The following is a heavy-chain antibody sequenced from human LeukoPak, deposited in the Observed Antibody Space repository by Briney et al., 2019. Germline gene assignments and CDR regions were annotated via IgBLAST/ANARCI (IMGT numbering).Heavy chain of an antibody. J-gene: IGHJ3*02. CDR2: ISSSSSYI. CDR3: ARGLYCTNGVCYDDAFDI. D-gene: IGHD2-8*01. V-gene: IGHV3-21*01. Sequence: GGSLRLSRAASGFTFSSYSMNWVRQAPGKGLDWVSSISSSSSYIYYADSVKGRFTISRDNAKNSLYLEMNSLRAEDTAVYYSARGLYCTNGVCYDDAFDIWGQGTMVTVSS. CDR1: GFTFSSYS.